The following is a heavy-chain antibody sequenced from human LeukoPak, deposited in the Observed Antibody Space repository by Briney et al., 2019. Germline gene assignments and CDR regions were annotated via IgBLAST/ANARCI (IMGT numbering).Heavy chain of an antibody. Sequence: ASVKVSCRASGYTFTTYGINWVRQAPGQGLEWMGWIKTYNGDTNTAQKFLDRIIVTTDKSTGTAYMELRSLRSDDTAVYYCAKDGGQQWLTNYYSYGMDVWGQGTTVIVSS. CDR2: IKTYNGDT. D-gene: IGHD6-19*01. CDR3: AKDGGQQWLTNYYSYGMDV. J-gene: IGHJ6*02. CDR1: GYTFTTYG. V-gene: IGHV1-18*01.